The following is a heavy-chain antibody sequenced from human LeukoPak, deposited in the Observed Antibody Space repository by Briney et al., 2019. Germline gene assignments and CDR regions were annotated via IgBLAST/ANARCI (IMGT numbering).Heavy chain of an antibody. CDR2: INPNSGGT. CDR1: GYTFTGYY. D-gene: IGHD2-8*01. Sequence: ASVKVSCKASGYTFTGYYMHWVRQAPGQGLEWMGWINPNSGGTNYAQKFQGRVTMTRDTSISTAYMELSSLRSEDTAVYYCARVPPVVRYYYYLDVWGKGTTVTVSS. CDR3: ARVPPVVRYYYYLDV. J-gene: IGHJ6*03. V-gene: IGHV1-2*02.